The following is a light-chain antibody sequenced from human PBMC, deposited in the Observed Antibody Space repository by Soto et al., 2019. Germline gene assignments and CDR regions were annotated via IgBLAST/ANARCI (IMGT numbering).Light chain of an antibody. CDR2: GAS. CDR3: QQYGSSLWT. J-gene: IGKJ1*01. Sequence: EIGLTQSPGTLSLSPGERATLSCRASQSVSSSYLAWYQQKPGQAPRLLIYGASSRATGIPDRFSGSGSGTDFTLTISRLEPEDFAVYYCQQYGSSLWTVGQGTKVDIK. V-gene: IGKV3-20*01. CDR1: QSVSSSY.